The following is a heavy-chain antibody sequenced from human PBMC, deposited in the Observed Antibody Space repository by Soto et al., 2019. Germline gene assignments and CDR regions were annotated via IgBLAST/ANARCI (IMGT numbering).Heavy chain of an antibody. J-gene: IGHJ4*02. Sequence: LRLSCAASGFTFSSYAMHWVRQAPGKGLEYVSAISSNGGSTYYANSVKGRFTISRDNSKNTLYLQMGSLRAEDMAVYYCARYYYDSSGYYDYWGQGNLVTVSS. CDR1: GFTFSSYA. V-gene: IGHV3-64*01. D-gene: IGHD3-22*01. CDR2: ISSNGGST. CDR3: ARYYYDSSGYYDY.